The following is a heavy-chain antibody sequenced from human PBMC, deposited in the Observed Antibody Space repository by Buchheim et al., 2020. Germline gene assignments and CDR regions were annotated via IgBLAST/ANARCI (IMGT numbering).Heavy chain of an antibody. Sequence: EVQLLESGGGLVQPGGSLRLSCAASGFTFSSYAMSWVRQAPGKGLEWVSAIIGSGSGGSTYYTDSVKGRFTISRDNSKNTLYLQMNSLRAEDTAVYYCAKDGRDSSGYYQYFDYWGQGTL. V-gene: IGHV3-23*01. J-gene: IGHJ4*02. D-gene: IGHD3-22*01. CDR3: AKDGRDSSGYYQYFDY. CDR1: GFTFSSYA. CDR2: IIGSGSGGST.